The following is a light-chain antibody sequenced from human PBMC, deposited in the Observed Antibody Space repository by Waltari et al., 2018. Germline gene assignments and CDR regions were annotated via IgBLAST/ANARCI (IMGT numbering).Light chain of an antibody. CDR2: DAS. V-gene: IGKV3-20*01. J-gene: IGKJ1*01. CDR1: QSVSRNY. Sequence: EIVLTQSPGTLSLSPGERATLSCRASQSVSRNYLTWYQQKPGQAPRLLIYDASTRATGVPDRFGGSGSGTDFTLTISRLEPEDFAVYYCQQYYNLPRTFGQGTKVDI. CDR3: QQYYNLPRT.